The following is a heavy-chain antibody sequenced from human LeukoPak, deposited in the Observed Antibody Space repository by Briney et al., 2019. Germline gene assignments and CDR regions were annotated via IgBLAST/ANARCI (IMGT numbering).Heavy chain of an antibody. CDR3: AKVMDRDIVATIRLGSQYYFDY. J-gene: IGHJ4*02. Sequence: GGSLRLSCAASGFTFSSYGMHWVRQAPGKGLEWVAFIRSDGSSKYYADSVKGRFTISRDNSKNTLYLQLNSLRAEDTAVYYCAKVMDRDIVATIRLGSQYYFDYWGQGTLVTVSS. CDR2: IRSDGSSK. CDR1: GFTFSSYG. V-gene: IGHV3-30*02. D-gene: IGHD5-12*01.